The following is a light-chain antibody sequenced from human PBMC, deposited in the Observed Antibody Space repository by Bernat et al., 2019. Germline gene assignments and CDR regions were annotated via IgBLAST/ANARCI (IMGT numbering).Light chain of an antibody. CDR2: ELT. J-gene: IGLJ2*01. CDR3: SSYTSISTLV. Sequence: QSALTQPPSVSGSPGQSVTISCTGTSSDVGSYNRVSWYQQSPGTAPKLMIYELTNRPSVVPDRFSGSKSGNTASLTISGLQAEDEADYYCSSYTSISTLVFGGGTKLTVL. CDR1: SSDVGSYNR. V-gene: IGLV2-18*02.